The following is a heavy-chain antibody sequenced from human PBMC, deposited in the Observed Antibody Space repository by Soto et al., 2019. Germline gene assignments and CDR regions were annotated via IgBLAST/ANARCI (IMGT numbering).Heavy chain of an antibody. Sequence: EGQLVESGGGLVQPGGSLRLSCAASGFTFSSYSMNWVRQAPGKGLEWVSYISSSSSTIYYADSVKGRFTISRDNTKNSLYLQMKSLRDDDTAVYYCARTGGSYDFLTGYYIGSYYFDYWGQGTLVTVSS. CDR3: ARTGGSYDFLTGYYIGSYYFDY. CDR1: GFTFSSYS. CDR2: ISSSSSTI. D-gene: IGHD3-9*01. V-gene: IGHV3-48*02. J-gene: IGHJ4*02.